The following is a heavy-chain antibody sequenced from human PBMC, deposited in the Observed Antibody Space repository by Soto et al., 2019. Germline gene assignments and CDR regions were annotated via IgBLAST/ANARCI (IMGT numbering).Heavy chain of an antibody. CDR2: IKQDGGEK. D-gene: IGHD6-19*01. Sequence: EVQLVESGGGLVQPGGSLRLSCAASGFTFSGYWMNWVRQAPGKGLEWVANIKQDGGEKYYVDSVKGRFTISRDNAKNSLYLQMKRLRAEDTAVSYCARDRWWLVHWGQGTLVTVSS. CDR1: GFTFSGYW. J-gene: IGHJ4*02. V-gene: IGHV3-7*01. CDR3: ARDRWWLVH.